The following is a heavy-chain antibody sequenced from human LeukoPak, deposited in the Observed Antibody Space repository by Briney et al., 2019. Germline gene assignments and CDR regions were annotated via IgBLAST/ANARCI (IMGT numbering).Heavy chain of an antibody. CDR1: GGTFSSYA. CDR3: ARDLNPVVVTAIGDYYFDY. CDR2: ISAYNANT. V-gene: IGHV1-18*01. Sequence: ASVKVSCKASGGTFSSYAISWVRQAPGQGLEWMGWISAYNANTNYAQKLQGRVTMTTDTSTSTAYMELRSLRSDDTAVYYCARDLNPVVVTAIGDYYFDYWGQGTLVTVSS. J-gene: IGHJ4*02. D-gene: IGHD2-21*02.